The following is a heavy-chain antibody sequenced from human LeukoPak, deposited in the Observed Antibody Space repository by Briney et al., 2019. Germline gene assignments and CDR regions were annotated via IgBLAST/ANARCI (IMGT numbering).Heavy chain of an antibody. CDR1: GFTFSSYG. J-gene: IGHJ4*02. CDR2: ISYDGSNT. Sequence: GGSLRLSCAASGFTFSSYGMHWVRPAPGKGLEWVAVISYDGSNTYYADSVKGRFTISRDNSKNMLYLQMNSLRAEDTAVCYCAKPYYYGSRSYMDYWGQGTLVTVSS. D-gene: IGHD3-10*01. CDR3: AKPYYYGSRSYMDY. V-gene: IGHV3-30*18.